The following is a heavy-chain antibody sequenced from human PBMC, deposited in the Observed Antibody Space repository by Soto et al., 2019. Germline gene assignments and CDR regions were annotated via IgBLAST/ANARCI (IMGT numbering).Heavy chain of an antibody. J-gene: IGHJ5*02. CDR1: GFRFNTFG. D-gene: IGHD3-10*01. Sequence: PGGSLRLSCAACGFRFNTFGMNWGRHAPGKGLEWISYISSSNTAIFDRGSVEGRFTVSRDTAENSLYLQMSGLREEDTAMYYCARDKGGAVIGLNWFDPSGHGTLVTVSS. CDR3: ARDKGGAVIGLNWFDP. CDR2: ISSSNTAI. V-gene: IGHV3-48*02.